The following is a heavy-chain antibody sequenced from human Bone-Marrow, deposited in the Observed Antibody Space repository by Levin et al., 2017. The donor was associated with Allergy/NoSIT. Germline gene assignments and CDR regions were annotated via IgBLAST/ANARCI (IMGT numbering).Heavy chain of an antibody. V-gene: IGHV1-69*04. CDR2: IIPILGLA. Sequence: ASVKVSCKASGGPFTNYGISWMRQAPGQRLEWMGRIIPILGLANAAQNFQGRVTMTADKPTSTVYMDLSSLRSEDTAIYYCARSDYGGAFDLWGQGTMVTVSS. D-gene: IGHD4-23*01. CDR1: GGPFTNYG. CDR3: ARSDYGGAFDL. J-gene: IGHJ3*01.